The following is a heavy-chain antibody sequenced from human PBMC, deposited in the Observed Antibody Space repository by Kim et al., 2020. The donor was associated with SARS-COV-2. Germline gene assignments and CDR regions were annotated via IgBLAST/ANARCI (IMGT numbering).Heavy chain of an antibody. D-gene: IGHD3-3*01. V-gene: IGHV3-33*01. CDR3: ARDYDFWSGYYETTFDY. CDR2: IWYDGSNK. CDR1: GFTFSSYG. Sequence: GGSLRLSCAASGFTFSSYGMHWVRQAPGKGLEWVAVIWYDGSNKYYADSVKGRFTISRDNSKNTLYLQMNSLRAEDTAVYYCARDYDFWSGYYETTFDYWGQGTLVTVSS. J-gene: IGHJ4*02.